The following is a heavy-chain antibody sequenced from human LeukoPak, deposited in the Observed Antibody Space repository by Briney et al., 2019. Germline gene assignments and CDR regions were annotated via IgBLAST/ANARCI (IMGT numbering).Heavy chain of an antibody. CDR3: AREVASTVTTFDAFDI. CDR1: GFTFSSYS. J-gene: IGHJ3*02. V-gene: IGHV3-21*01. CDR2: ISSSSSYI. D-gene: IGHD4-17*01. Sequence: GGSLRLSCAASGFTFSSYSMNWVRQAPGKGLERVSSISSSSSYIYYADSVKGRFTISRDNAKNSLYLQMNSLRAEDTAVYYCAREVASTVTTFDAFDIWGQGTMVTVSS.